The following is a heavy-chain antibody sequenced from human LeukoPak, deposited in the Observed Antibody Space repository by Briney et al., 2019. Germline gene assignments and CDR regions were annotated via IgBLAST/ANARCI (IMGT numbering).Heavy chain of an antibody. V-gene: IGHV3-53*01. CDR2: IYSGGST. J-gene: IGHJ4*02. Sequence: GGSLRLSCAASGFTVSSNYKSWVRHAPGKGLEWVSVIYSGGSTYYSDSVKGRFTISRDNSKNTLYLQMNSLRAEDTAVYYCARLRWYLFDSWGQGTLVTVSS. CDR3: ARLRWYLFDS. CDR1: GFTVSSNY. D-gene: IGHD4-23*01.